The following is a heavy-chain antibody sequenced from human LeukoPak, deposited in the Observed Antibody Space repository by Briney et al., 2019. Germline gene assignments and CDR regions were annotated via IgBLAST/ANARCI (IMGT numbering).Heavy chain of an antibody. CDR2: ISHTEGT. D-gene: IGHD2-21*01. CDR3: ARIRCGHSGSVCYNH. CDR1: GVSINDYY. Sequence: SETLSLTCGVFGVSINDYYWRWIRQSPGKGLEWIGEISHTEGTRYNPSLESRVTMSVGTSENQLSLKLIFVTAADTAVYYCARIRCGHSGSVCYNHWGLGALVTVSS. J-gene: IGHJ4*02. V-gene: IGHV4-34*01.